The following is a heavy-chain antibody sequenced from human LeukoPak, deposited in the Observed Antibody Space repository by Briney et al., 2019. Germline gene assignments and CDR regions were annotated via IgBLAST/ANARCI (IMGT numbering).Heavy chain of an antibody. CDR3: ARDSLDDSGRRLYFLEF. CDR2: IYSGGTT. V-gene: IGHV3-66*01. J-gene: IGHJ4*02. D-gene: IGHD3-10*01. Sequence: GGSLRLSCAASGFSVDTSYMTWVRQTPGKGLECLSIIYSGGTTYYADSAKGRFIMSRDNSKNMLYLQINRLRAEDTAVYYCARDSLDDSGRRLYFLEFWGQGTLVTVSS. CDR1: GFSVDTSY.